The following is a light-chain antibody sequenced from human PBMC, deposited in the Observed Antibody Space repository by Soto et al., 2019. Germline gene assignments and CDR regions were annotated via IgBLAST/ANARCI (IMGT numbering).Light chain of an antibody. CDR2: GAS. V-gene: IGKV3-20*01. CDR3: QQYGSSPGT. CDR1: QSVSSSY. J-gene: IGKJ1*01. Sequence: EIVLTQSPGTLSLSPGERATLSCRASQSVSSSYLAWYQQKPGQAPRLLIYGASSRATGIPDRFSGSGSGTNFTLTISRMEPEGFGVYYCQQYGSSPGTFGQGTKVEIK.